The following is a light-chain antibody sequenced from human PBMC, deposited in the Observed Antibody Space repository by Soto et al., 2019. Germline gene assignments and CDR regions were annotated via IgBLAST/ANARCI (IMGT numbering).Light chain of an antibody. J-gene: IGKJ1*01. Sequence: IVLTQSPGTLSLSPGERVTLSCRASQSISSSYLAWYQQRPGQAPRLLIYGASSRATGIPDRFSGSGSGTEFTLTISRLEPEDFAVYYCQQYGSSSWTFGQGTKVDI. CDR1: QSISSSY. CDR3: QQYGSSSWT. V-gene: IGKV3-20*01. CDR2: GAS.